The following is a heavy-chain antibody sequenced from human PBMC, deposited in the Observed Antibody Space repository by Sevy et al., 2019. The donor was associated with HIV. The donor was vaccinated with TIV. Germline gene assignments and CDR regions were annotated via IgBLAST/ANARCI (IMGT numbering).Heavy chain of an antibody. D-gene: IGHD3-22*01. V-gene: IGHV1-69*13. CDR1: GGTFSSYA. Sequence: TSVKVSCKASGGTFSSYAISWVRQAPGQGLEWMGRIIPIFGTANYAQKFQGRVTITADESTSTAYMELSSLRSEDTAVYYCARVNKGARVVITTGWFDPWGQGTLVTVSS. J-gene: IGHJ5*02. CDR3: ARVNKGARVVITTGWFDP. CDR2: IIPIFGTA.